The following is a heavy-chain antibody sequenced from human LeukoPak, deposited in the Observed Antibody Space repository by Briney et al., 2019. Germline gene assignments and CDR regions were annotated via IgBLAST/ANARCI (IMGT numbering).Heavy chain of an antibody. D-gene: IGHD3-10*01. Sequence: ASVKVSCTVSGYTLTELSMHWVRQAPGKGLEWMGGFDPDDGETIYAQKFQGRVTMTEDTSTDTAYMELSSLRSEDTAVYYCATGGPSTTMVRGVISYGMDVWGQGTTVTVSS. CDR3: ATGGPSTTMVRGVISYGMDV. CDR2: FDPDDGET. CDR1: GYTLTELS. J-gene: IGHJ6*02. V-gene: IGHV1-24*01.